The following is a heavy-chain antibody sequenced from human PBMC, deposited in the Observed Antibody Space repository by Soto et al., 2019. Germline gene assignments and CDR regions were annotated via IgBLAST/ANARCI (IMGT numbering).Heavy chain of an antibody. V-gene: IGHV4-31*03. CDR2: IYYRGST. Sequence: SETLSLTCTVSGGSISSGGYYWSWIRQHPGKGLEWIGYIYYRGSTYYNTSLKSRVTISVDTSKNQFSLKLTSVTAADTAVYYCARGVYCSSTSCYWGMDVWGQGTTVTVS. CDR3: ARGVYCSSTSCYWGMDV. D-gene: IGHD2-2*01. CDR1: GGSISSGGYY. J-gene: IGHJ6*02.